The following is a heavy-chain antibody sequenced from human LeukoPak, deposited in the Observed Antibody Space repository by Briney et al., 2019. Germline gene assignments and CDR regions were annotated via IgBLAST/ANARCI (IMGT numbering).Heavy chain of an antibody. V-gene: IGHV3-30*19. D-gene: IGHD3-22*01. Sequence: GGSLRLSCAASGFSFSTYGMQWVRQAPGKGLEWVSVISYDGSNKYYADSAKGRFTISRDSSKNTLYLQMNSLRAEDTAVYYCAKDIGYDSSGYYFDYWGQGTLVTVSS. CDR2: ISYDGSNK. CDR1: GFSFSTYG. CDR3: AKDIGYDSSGYYFDY. J-gene: IGHJ4*02.